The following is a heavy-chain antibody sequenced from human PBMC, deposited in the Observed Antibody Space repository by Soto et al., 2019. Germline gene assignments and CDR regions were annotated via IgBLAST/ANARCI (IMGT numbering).Heavy chain of an antibody. D-gene: IGHD3-22*01. CDR2: VDPSDSQT. CDR3: ARQIYDSDTGPNFQYYFDS. Sequence: GASLKISCEGSGYSFAGYWITWVRQKPGKGLEWMGRVDPSDSQTYYSTSFRGHVTISVTKSITTVFLQWSSLRASDTAMYYCARQIYDSDTGPNFQYYFDSWGQGTPVTVSS. V-gene: IGHV5-10-1*01. CDR1: GYSFAGYW. J-gene: IGHJ4*02.